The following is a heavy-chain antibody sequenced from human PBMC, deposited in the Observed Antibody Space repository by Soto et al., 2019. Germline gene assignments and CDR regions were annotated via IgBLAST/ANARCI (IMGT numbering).Heavy chain of an antibody. CDR1: GGSISSYY. CDR2: IYTSGST. CDR3: ARDTYYDFWSGYLPHYYYYGMDV. V-gene: IGHV4-4*07. J-gene: IGHJ6*02. Sequence: SETLSLTCTVSGGSISSYYWSWIRQPAGKGLEWIGRIYTSGSTNYNPSLKSRVTMSVDTSKDQFSLKLSSVTAADTAVYYCARDTYYDFWSGYLPHYYYYGMDVWGQGTTVTVSS. D-gene: IGHD3-3*01.